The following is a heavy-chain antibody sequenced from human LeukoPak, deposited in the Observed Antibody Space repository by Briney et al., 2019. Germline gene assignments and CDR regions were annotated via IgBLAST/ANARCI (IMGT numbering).Heavy chain of an antibody. V-gene: IGHV3-74*01. CDR3: AREVSDYFDY. D-gene: IGHD3-10*01. CDR1: GFTFSSYW. Sequence: WGTLRLSCAASGFTFSSYWLHWVRQAPGQGLVWVSRINSDGSSTSYADSVKGRFTISRDNAKNTLYLQMNSLRAEDTAVYYCAREVSDYFDYWGQGTLVTVSS. J-gene: IGHJ4*02. CDR2: INSDGSST.